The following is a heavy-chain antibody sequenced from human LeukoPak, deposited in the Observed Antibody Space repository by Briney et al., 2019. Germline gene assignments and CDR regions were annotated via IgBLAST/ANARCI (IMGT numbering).Heavy chain of an antibody. D-gene: IGHD2-2*01. J-gene: IGHJ6*03. V-gene: IGHV3-9*01. Sequence: GGSLRLSCAASGFTFDDYAMHWVRQAPGKGLEWVSGISWNSGSIGYADSVKGRFTISRDNAKNSLYLQMSSLRAEDTALYYCAKENFKYCSSTSCPTSYYYYYYMDVWGKGTTVTVSS. CDR3: AKENFKYCSSTSCPTSYYYYYYMDV. CDR2: ISWNSGSI. CDR1: GFTFDDYA.